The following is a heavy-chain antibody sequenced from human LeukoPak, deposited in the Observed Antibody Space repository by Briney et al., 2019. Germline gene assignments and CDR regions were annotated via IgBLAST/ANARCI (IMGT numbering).Heavy chain of an antibody. CDR2: INPSGGST. D-gene: IGHD2-15*01. Sequence: ASVKVSCKASGYTFTSYYMHWVRQAPGQGLEWMGIINPSGGSTSYAQKFQGRVTMTRDTSTSTVYMELSSLRSEDTAVYYCARGYCSGGSCYSRPRPGDWGQGTLVTVSS. CDR3: ARGYCSGGSCYSRPRPGD. J-gene: IGHJ4*02. V-gene: IGHV1-46*01. CDR1: GYTFTSYY.